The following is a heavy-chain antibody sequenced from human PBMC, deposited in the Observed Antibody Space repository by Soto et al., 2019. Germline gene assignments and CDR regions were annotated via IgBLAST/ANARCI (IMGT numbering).Heavy chain of an antibody. CDR3: ARVAGHRNARFDT. J-gene: IGHJ4*02. V-gene: IGHV1-2*02. Sequence: ASVKVSCKASGYSFTKYHMHWVRQAPGQGLEWMGWINPGSGVTNQAQKFQGRVTMTRDTSITTTYMELNSLTSDDTAVYYCARVAGHRNARFDTWGQGALVTVSS. CDR2: INPGSGVT. CDR1: GYSFTKYH. D-gene: IGHD1-1*01.